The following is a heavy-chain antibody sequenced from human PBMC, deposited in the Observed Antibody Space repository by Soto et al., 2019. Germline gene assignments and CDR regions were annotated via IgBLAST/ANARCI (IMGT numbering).Heavy chain of an antibody. CDR1: GIIFSSYA. J-gene: IGHJ6*02. CDR3: AKGSVSVPRPVRMDV. Sequence: GGSLRLSCAASGIIFSSYAMNWVRQAPGKGLEWVSSISGSGGSTYYADSVKGRFTISRDNSKNTLHLQMNSLRAEDTAVYYCAKGSVSVPRPVRMDVWGQGTTVTVSS. CDR2: ISGSGGST. D-gene: IGHD1-26*01. V-gene: IGHV3-23*01.